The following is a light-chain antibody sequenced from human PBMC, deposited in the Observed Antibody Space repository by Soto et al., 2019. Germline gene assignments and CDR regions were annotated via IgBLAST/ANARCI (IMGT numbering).Light chain of an antibody. V-gene: IGLV2-23*01. J-gene: IGLJ1*01. CDR3: CSYAGRSTLYV. CDR1: SSDVGSYNL. Sequence: QSVLTQPASVSGSPGQSITISCTGTSSDVGSYNLVSWYQQHPGKAPKLMIYEGSKRPSGVSNRFSGSKSGNTASLTISGLQAEDEADYYCCSYAGRSTLYVFGTGTKVTVL. CDR2: EGS.